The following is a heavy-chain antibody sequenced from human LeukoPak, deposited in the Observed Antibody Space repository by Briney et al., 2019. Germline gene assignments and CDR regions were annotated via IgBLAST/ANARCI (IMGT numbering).Heavy chain of an antibody. CDR3: AKGPSWIQYRYFDY. V-gene: IGHV3-30*02. Sequence: GGSLRLSCAASRFTFSSYVMHWVRQAPGKGREWVAFIRDDGSDINYADSVKGRFTISRDNSKNTLYLQLNSLRAEDTAVYYCAKGPSWIQYRYFDYWGQGTLVTVSS. CDR2: IRDDGSDI. CDR1: RFTFSSYV. J-gene: IGHJ4*02. D-gene: IGHD5-18*01.